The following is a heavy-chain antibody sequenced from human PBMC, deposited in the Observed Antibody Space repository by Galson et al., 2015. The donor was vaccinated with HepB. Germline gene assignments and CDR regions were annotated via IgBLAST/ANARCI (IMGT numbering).Heavy chain of an antibody. V-gene: IGHV1-18*01. Sequence: SVKVPCKASGYTFTSYGISWVRQAPGQGLEWMGWISAYNGNTNYAQKLQGRVTMTTDTSTSTAYMELRSLRSDDTAVYYCASSIELRLGELSYDCWGQGTLVTVSS. CDR3: ASSIELRLGELSYDC. D-gene: IGHD3-16*02. CDR1: GYTFTSYG. J-gene: IGHJ4*02. CDR2: ISAYNGNT.